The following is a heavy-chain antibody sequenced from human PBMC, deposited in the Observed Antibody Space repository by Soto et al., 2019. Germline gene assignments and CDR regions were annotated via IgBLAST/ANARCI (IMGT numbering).Heavy chain of an antibody. CDR2: INAGNGNT. J-gene: IGHJ6*02. CDR1: GYTFTSYA. Sequence: QVQLVQSGAEVKKPGASVKVSCKASGYTFTSYAMHWVRQAPGQRLEWMGWINAGNGNTKYSQKFQGRVTITRDTSASTAYMELGSPRSEDTAVYYCARDGFFGYGVVYYYGMDVWGQGTTVTVSS. CDR3: ARDGFFGYGVVYYYGMDV. D-gene: IGHD3-3*01. V-gene: IGHV1-3*01.